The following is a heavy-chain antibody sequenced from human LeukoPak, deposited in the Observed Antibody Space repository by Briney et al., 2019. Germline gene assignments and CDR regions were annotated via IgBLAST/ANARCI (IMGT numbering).Heavy chain of an antibody. CDR3: AKDDYYDSSGYYADY. V-gene: IGHV3-23*01. Sequence: GGSLRLSCAASGFTFSSYAMSWVRQAPGKGLEWVPAISGSGGSTYYADSVKGRFTISRDNSKNTLYLQMNSLRAEDTAVYYCAKDDYYDSSGYYADYWGQGTLVTVSS. D-gene: IGHD3-22*01. CDR2: ISGSGGST. CDR1: GFTFSSYA. J-gene: IGHJ4*02.